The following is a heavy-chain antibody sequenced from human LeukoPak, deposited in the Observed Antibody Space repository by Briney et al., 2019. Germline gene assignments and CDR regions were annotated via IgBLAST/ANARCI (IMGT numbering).Heavy chain of an antibody. CDR2: IKQDGSER. D-gene: IGHD1-26*01. CDR3: ARYGGSYYFDN. CDR1: GFTFSNYW. Sequence: GGSLRLSCAASGFTFSNYWMSWVRQAPGKGLEWVANIKQDGSERYYVDSVKGRFTISRDNAKNPLYLQMSSLRAEDTAVYYCARYGGSYYFDNWGQGTLVTVSS. J-gene: IGHJ4*02. V-gene: IGHV3-7*01.